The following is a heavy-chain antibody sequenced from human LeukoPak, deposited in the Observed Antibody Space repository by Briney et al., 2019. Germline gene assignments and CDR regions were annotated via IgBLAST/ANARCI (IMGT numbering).Heavy chain of an antibody. D-gene: IGHD3-22*01. CDR1: GYTFTGYY. J-gene: IGHJ5*02. CDR3: ARDYYDSSGSINNWSDP. CDR2: INPNSGGT. Sequence: ASVKVSCKASGYTFTGYYMHWVRQAPGQGLEWMGWINPNSGGTNYAQKFQGRVTMTRDTSISTAYMELSRLRSDDTAVYYCARDYYDSSGSINNWSDPWGQGTLVTVPS. V-gene: IGHV1-2*02.